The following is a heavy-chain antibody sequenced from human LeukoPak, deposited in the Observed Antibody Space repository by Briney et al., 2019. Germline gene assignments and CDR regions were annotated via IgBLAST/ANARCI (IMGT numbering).Heavy chain of an antibody. CDR2: ISYDGSNK. V-gene: IGHV3-30-3*01. CDR1: GFTFSSYA. CDR3: ARDWSSNDYSDEDYFDY. Sequence: PGGSLRLSCAASGFTFSSYAMHWVRQAPGKGLEWVAVISYDGSNKYYADSVKGRFTISRDNSKNTLYLQMNSLRAEDTAVYYCARDWSSNDYSDEDYFDYWGQGTLVTVSS. J-gene: IGHJ4*02. D-gene: IGHD4-17*01.